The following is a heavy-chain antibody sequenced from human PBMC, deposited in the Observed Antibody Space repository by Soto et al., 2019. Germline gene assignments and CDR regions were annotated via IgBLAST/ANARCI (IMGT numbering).Heavy chain of an antibody. D-gene: IGHD2-15*01. Sequence: ASVEVSCKASGYTFISHYIHWVRQAPGQGLEWMGWISAYNGNTNYAQKLQGRVTMTTDTSTSTAYMELRSLRSDDTAVYYCARGNLVAGNVNDYWGQGTLVTVSS. V-gene: IGHV1-18*04. CDR3: ARGNLVAGNVNDY. CDR1: GYTFISHY. J-gene: IGHJ4*02. CDR2: ISAYNGNT.